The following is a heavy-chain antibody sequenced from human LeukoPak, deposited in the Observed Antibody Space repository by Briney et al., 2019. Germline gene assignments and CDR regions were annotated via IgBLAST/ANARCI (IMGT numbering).Heavy chain of an antibody. CDR1: GYTFTSYY. CDR2: INHSGGST. V-gene: IGHV1-46*01. Sequence: ASVKVSCKASGYTFTSYYMHWVRQAPGQGLEWMGIINHSGGSTSYAQKFQGRVTMTRDTSTRTVYMELSSLRSEGTAVYYCARGANGYYFDYWGQGTLVTVSS. D-gene: IGHD1-1*01. J-gene: IGHJ4*02. CDR3: ARGANGYYFDY.